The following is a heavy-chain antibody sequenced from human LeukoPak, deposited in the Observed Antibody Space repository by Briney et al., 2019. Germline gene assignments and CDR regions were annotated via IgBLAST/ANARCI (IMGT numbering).Heavy chain of an antibody. CDR3: ARVQGGGFRTADF. J-gene: IGHJ4*02. CDR1: GFTFSSYG. D-gene: IGHD3-10*01. Sequence: GGSLRLSCAASGFTFSSYGMHWVRQAPGKGLEWVAVILEDGSIQHYADSVKGRFTISRDNSRNTVFLQMNSLRGEDTAIYYCARVQGGGFRTADFWGQGTVVTVSS. CDR2: ILEDGSIQ. V-gene: IGHV3-30*19.